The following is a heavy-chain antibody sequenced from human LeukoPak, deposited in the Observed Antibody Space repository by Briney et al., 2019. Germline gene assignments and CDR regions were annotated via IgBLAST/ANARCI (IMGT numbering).Heavy chain of an antibody. J-gene: IGHJ4*02. D-gene: IGHD1-20*01. CDR3: ARGGVYYWNPRY. V-gene: IGHV3-53*01. CDR1: GFSVSSNY. Sequence: GGSLRLSCVDSGFSVSSNYMSWVRRAPGKGLEWVSLLYTDGTTYYASSVEDRFTISRDESRNTIYLHMNSLRADDTAVYYCARGGVYYWNPRYWGQGTLVTVSS. CDR2: LYTDGTT.